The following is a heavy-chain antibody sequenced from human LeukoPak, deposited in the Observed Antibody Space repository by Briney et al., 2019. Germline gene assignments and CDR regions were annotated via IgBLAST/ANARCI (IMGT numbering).Heavy chain of an antibody. V-gene: IGHV3-30*04. CDR1: GFTFSSYA. Sequence: PGGSLRLSCAASGFTFSSYAMHWVRQAPGKGLEWVAVISYDGSNKYYADSVKGRFTISRDNSKNTLYLQMNSLRTEDTAVYYCARDRGYCSSGSCLYSDYWGQGTLVTVSS. CDR3: ARDRGYCSSGSCLYSDY. J-gene: IGHJ4*02. D-gene: IGHD2-15*01. CDR2: ISYDGSNK.